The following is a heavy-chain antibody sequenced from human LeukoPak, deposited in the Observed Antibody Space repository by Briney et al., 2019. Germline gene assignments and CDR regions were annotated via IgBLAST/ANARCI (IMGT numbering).Heavy chain of an antibody. Sequence: PGRSLRLSCEASGFTFTDFGMQWVRQAPGKGLEWVAQIYYDGSQKYYADSVKGRFHVSRDNSKNTLYLQMNSLGAEDTAVYYCAIIGVTNTTNDYWGQGALVVVSS. J-gene: IGHJ4*02. CDR2: IYYDGSQK. D-gene: IGHD3-3*01. CDR3: AIIGVTNTTNDY. V-gene: IGHV3-30*12. CDR1: GFTFTDFG.